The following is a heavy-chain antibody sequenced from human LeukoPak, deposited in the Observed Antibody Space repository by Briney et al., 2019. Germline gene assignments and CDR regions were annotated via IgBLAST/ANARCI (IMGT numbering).Heavy chain of an antibody. V-gene: IGHV1-18*01. J-gene: IGHJ6*02. Sequence: ASVKVSCKASGYTFTSYGISWVRQAPGQGLEWMGWISAYNGNTNYAQKLQGRVTMTTDTSTSTAYMELRSLRSDDTAVYYCSRYHAQYYYYGMDVWGQGTTVTVSS. CDR1: GYTFTSYG. CDR2: ISAYNGNT. CDR3: SRYHAQYYYYGMDV. D-gene: IGHD1-14*01.